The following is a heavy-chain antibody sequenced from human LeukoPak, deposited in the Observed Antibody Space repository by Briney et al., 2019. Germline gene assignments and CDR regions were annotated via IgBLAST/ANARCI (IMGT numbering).Heavy chain of an antibody. Sequence: GGSLRLSCAASGFTFSSYAMSWVRQAPGKGLEWVSAISSSGGSTYYADSVKGRFTISRDNSKNTLYLQMNSLRAEDTAVYYCAKSISRPYYMDVWGKGTTVTVSS. D-gene: IGHD3-3*02. CDR2: ISSSGGST. V-gene: IGHV3-23*01. CDR3: AKSISRPYYMDV. J-gene: IGHJ6*03. CDR1: GFTFSSYA.